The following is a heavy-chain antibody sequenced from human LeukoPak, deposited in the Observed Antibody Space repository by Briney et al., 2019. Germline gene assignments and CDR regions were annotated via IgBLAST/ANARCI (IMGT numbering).Heavy chain of an antibody. D-gene: IGHD2-2*01. CDR1: GFTFGDYG. V-gene: IGHV3-74*01. CDR2: INSDGSST. Sequence: GGSLRLSCTASGFTFGDYGLSWVRQAPGKGLVWVSRINSDGSSTSYADSVKGRFTISRDNAKNTLYLQMNSLRAEDTAVYYCARGLKSPAGVDYWGQGTLVTVSS. CDR3: ARGLKSPAGVDY. J-gene: IGHJ4*02.